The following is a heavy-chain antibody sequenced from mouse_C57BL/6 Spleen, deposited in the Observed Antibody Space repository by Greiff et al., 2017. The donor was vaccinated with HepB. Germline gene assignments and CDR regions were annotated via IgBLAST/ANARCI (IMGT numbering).Heavy chain of an antibody. CDR2: IYPGDGDT. CDR1: GYAFSSYW. J-gene: IGHJ2*01. Sequence: QVQLQQSGAELVKPGASVKISCKASGYAFSSYWMNWVKQRPGKGLEWIGQIYPGDGDTNYNGKFKGKATLTADKSSSTAYMQLSSLTSEDSAVYFCARSIYYYGSSYDYFDYWGQGTTLTVSS. D-gene: IGHD1-1*01. V-gene: IGHV1-80*01. CDR3: ARSIYYYGSSYDYFDY.